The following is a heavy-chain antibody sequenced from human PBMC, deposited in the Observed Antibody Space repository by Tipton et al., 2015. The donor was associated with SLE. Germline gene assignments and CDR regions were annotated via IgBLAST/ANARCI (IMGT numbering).Heavy chain of an antibody. CDR1: GGSISICSYY. CDR2: INYSGTT. V-gene: IGHV4-39*07. D-gene: IGHD2-2*01. CDR3: ARERYCSGASCYAPDY. J-gene: IGHJ4*02. Sequence: TLSLTCTVSGGSISICSYYWAWIRQPPGKGLECIGNINYSGTTSYNPSLKSRVTISVDTSKNQFSLKLKSVTAADSAVYYCARERYCSGASCYAPDYWGQGTLVTVSS.